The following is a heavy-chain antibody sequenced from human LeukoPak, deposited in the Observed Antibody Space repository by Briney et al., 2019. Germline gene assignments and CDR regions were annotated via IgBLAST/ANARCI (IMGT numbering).Heavy chain of an antibody. D-gene: IGHD3-10*01. CDR3: ARDASPAAYNGNWFDP. CDR1: GFTVSSNY. V-gene: IGHV3-11*01. CDR2: ISSSGSTI. Sequence: GGSLRLSCAASGFTVSSNYMNWVRQAPGKGLEWVSYISSSGSTIYYADSVKGRFTISRDNAKNSLYLQMNSLRAEDTAVYFCARDASPAAYNGNWFDPWGREPWSPSPQ. J-gene: IGHJ5*02.